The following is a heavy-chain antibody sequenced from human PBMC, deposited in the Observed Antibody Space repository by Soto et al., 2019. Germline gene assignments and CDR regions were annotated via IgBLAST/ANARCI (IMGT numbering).Heavy chain of an antibody. D-gene: IGHD1-26*01. Sequence: ASVKVSCKASGYTCTNFHFNWVRQATGQGLEWIGWMNPYSGDTGYAQNFQGRVTMTRDTSINTAYMEMTSLTSDDTAVYYCARDQGGQSGNFIFDHWGQGALVTVSS. V-gene: IGHV1-8*02. CDR3: ARDQGGQSGNFIFDH. CDR2: MNPYSGDT. CDR1: GYTCTNFH. J-gene: IGHJ4*02.